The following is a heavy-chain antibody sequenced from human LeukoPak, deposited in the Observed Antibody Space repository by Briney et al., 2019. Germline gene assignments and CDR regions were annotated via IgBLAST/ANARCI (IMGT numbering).Heavy chain of an antibody. CDR1: GGSISSRNYY. CDR2: IYYSGST. V-gene: IGHV4-61*01. CDR3: ARGLMGATHIDF. D-gene: IGHD1-26*01. Sequence: SETLSLTCSVSGGSISSRNYYWSWIRQPPGKGLEWIAYIYYSGSTNYNPSLRSRVTISVDTSKNQFSLKLSSVTAADTAVYYCARGLMGATHIDFWGQGTLVTVSS. J-gene: IGHJ4*02.